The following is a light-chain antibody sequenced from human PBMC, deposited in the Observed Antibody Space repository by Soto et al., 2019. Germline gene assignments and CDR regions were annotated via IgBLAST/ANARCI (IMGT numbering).Light chain of an antibody. CDR1: SSDVGGYNY. CDR3: SSFAGNNNMV. J-gene: IGLJ2*01. V-gene: IGLV2-8*01. CDR2: EVS. Sequence: QSALTQPPSASGSPGQSVTISCTATSSDVGGYNYVSWYQQHPGKAPKLMISEVSKRPSGVPDRFSGFKSGNTASLTVSGLQAEDEADYYCSSFAGNNNMVFGGGTKLTVL.